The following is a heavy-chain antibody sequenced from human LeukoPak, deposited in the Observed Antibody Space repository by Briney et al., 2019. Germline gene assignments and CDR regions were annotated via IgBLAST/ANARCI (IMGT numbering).Heavy chain of an antibody. CDR2: IGSSGSRI. D-gene: IGHD2-15*01. V-gene: IGHV3-48*03. CDR1: GLTFSTYE. J-gene: IGHJ6*02. Sequence: GGSLRLSCAASGLTFSTYEMNWVRQAPGKGLEWVSYIGSSGSRIYYADSVKGRFTISRDNAKNSLYLQMNSLRAEDTAVYYCASHQKYCSGGNCYYYYGMDVWGQGTTVTVSS. CDR3: ASHQKYCSGGNCYYYYGMDV.